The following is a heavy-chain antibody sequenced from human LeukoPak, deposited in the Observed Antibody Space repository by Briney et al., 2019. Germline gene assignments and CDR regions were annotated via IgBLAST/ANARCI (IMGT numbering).Heavy chain of an antibody. J-gene: IGHJ6*02. CDR2: IIPILGIA. Sequence: GASVKVSCKASGGTFSSYAISWVRQAPGQGLEWMGRIIPILGIANYAQKFQGRVTITADKSTSTAYMELSSLRSEDTAVYYCARDGGLGGYYGSGSAQLDVWGQGTTVTVSS. D-gene: IGHD3-10*01. CDR3: ARDGGLGGYYGSGSAQLDV. V-gene: IGHV1-69*04. CDR1: GGTFSSYA.